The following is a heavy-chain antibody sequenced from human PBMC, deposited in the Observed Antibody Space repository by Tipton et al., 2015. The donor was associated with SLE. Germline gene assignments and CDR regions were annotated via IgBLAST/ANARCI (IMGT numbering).Heavy chain of an antibody. V-gene: IGHV3-53*05. Sequence: SLRLSCAASGFTVSSNYMSWVRQAPGKGLEWVSVIYSGGSTYYADSVKGRFAISRDKSKNTLYLQMNSLRAEDTAVYYCARDRGSGWFDFDYWGQRTLVTVSS. D-gene: IGHD6-19*01. J-gene: IGHJ4*02. CDR3: ARDRGSGWFDFDY. CDR2: IYSGGST. CDR1: GFTVSSNY.